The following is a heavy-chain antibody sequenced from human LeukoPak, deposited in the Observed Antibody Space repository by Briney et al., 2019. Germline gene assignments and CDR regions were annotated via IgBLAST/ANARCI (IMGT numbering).Heavy chain of an antibody. CDR3: ARVLMVRGVSPGGY. CDR1: GYTFTSYG. D-gene: IGHD3-10*01. Sequence: ASVKVSRKASGYTFTSYGISWVRQAPGQGLEWMGWISAYNGNTNYAQKLQGRVTVTTDTSTSTAYMELRSLRSDDTAVYYCARVLMVRGVSPGGYWGQGTLVTVSS. J-gene: IGHJ4*02. V-gene: IGHV1-18*01. CDR2: ISAYNGNT.